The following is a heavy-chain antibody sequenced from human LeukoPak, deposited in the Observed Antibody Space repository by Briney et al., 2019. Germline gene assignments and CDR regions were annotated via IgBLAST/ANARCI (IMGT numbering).Heavy chain of an antibody. CDR2: IFYSGST. V-gene: IGHV4-59*12. Sequence: SETLSLTCTVSGGSISTYYWNWIRQPPGKGLEWIGYIFYSGSTCYNPSLKSRVTISVDTSRNQFSLKLSSVTAADTAVYYCARDGTYYYAFDIWGQGTMVTVSS. J-gene: IGHJ3*02. CDR1: GGSISTYY. CDR3: ARDGTYYYAFDI. D-gene: IGHD3-10*01.